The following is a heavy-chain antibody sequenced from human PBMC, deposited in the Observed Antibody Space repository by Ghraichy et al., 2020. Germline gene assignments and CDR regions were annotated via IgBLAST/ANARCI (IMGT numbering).Heavy chain of an antibody. Sequence: GESLNISCAASGFTFDDYAMHWVRQAPGKGLEWVSLISWDGGSTYYADSVKGRFTISRDNSKNSLYLQMNSLRAEDTALYYCATSGSGSYIFSIDYWGQGTLVTVSS. J-gene: IGHJ4*02. D-gene: IGHD1-26*01. CDR3: ATSGSGSYIFSIDY. CDR2: ISWDGGST. CDR1: GFTFDDYA. V-gene: IGHV3-43D*03.